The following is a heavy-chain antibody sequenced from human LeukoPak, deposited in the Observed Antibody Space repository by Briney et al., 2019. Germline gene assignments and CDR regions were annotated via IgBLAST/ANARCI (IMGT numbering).Heavy chain of an antibody. Sequence: GGSLRLSCAASGFTFGTYAMHWVRQAPGMGLEWVAVMWSDGDNRYYADSVKGRFTISRDNSKNTLYLEMNSLRAEDTAVYYCVRDRCSGGSCRLFDYWGQGALVTVSS. CDR2: MWSDGDNR. CDR3: VRDRCSGGSCRLFDY. CDR1: GFTFGTYA. J-gene: IGHJ4*02. D-gene: IGHD2-15*01. V-gene: IGHV3-33*01.